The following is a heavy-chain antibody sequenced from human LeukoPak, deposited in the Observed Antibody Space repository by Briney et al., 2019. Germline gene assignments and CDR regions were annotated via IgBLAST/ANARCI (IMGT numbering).Heavy chain of an antibody. CDR2: INTYNGST. CDR3: ARTYIGASYYYIY. Sequence: ASVKVSCKASGYTFTNYGVSWVRQAPGQGLEWMGWINTYNGSTNYAQKLQGRVTMTTDTSTTTAYMELRSLRSDDTALYYCARTYIGASYYYIYWGQGTLVTVSS. D-gene: IGHD2-2*01. J-gene: IGHJ4*02. V-gene: IGHV1-18*01. CDR1: GYTFTNYG.